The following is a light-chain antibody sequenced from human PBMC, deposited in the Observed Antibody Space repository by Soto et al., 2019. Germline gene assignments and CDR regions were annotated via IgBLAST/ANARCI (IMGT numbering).Light chain of an antibody. CDR2: EVS. CDR3: SSYAGSNNWV. CDR1: SSDVGGYNY. V-gene: IGLV2-8*01. J-gene: IGLJ3*02. Sequence: QSVLTQPPSASGSPGQSVTISCTGTSSDVGGYNYVSWYQQHPGKAPKLMIYEVSKRPLGVPDRFSGSKSGNTASLTVSGLQSEHEADYYCSSYAGSNNWVFGGGTKLTVL.